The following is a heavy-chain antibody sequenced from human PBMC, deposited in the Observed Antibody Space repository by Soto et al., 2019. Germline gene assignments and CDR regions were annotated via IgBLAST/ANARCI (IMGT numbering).Heavy chain of an antibody. V-gene: IGHV1-2*02. CDR3: ARQGEPPISPRDSFGMDV. D-gene: IGHD3-16*01. CDR1: GYSFINYY. J-gene: IGHJ6*02. CDR2: INPHSGDT. Sequence: QVQLVQSGAELKKPGASVKVSCKSSGYSFINYYIHWVRQAPGQGLEWMGWINPHSGDTDYAKKFQGRGTMTRETPTSPVFRALYTLTSAATAPDRGARQGEPPISPRDSFGMDVWGQGTSVTVSS.